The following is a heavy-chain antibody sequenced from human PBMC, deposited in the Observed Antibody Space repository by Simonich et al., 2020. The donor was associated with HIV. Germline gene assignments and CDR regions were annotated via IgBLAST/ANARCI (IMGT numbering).Heavy chain of an antibody. CDR3: ARRHPTTVTTPYFDY. Sequence: QVQLQQWGAGLLKPSETLSLTCAVYGGSFSGSYWSWIRQPPGKVLEWIGEINLRGSTNYNPSLKSRVTISVDTSKNQFSLKLSSVTAADTAVYYCARRHPTTVTTPYFDYWGQGTLVTVSS. J-gene: IGHJ4*02. CDR1: GGSFSGSY. V-gene: IGHV4-34*01. D-gene: IGHD4-17*01. CDR2: INLRGST.